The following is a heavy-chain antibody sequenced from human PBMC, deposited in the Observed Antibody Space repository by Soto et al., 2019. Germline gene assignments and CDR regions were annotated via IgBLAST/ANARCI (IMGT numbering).Heavy chain of an antibody. V-gene: IGHV1-69*12. CDR3: ARQGSNEYYYYGMDV. J-gene: IGHJ6*02. CDR2: IIRIFGTP. CDR1: GGTFSSYA. D-gene: IGHD3-10*01. Sequence: QVQLVQSGAEVKKPGSSVKVSCKASGGTFSSYAINWVRQAPGQGREWMGGIIRIFGTPDYAQRFQGRVTITADESTSTAYMELSSLRSEDTAVYYCARQGSNEYYYYGMDVWGQGTTVTVSS.